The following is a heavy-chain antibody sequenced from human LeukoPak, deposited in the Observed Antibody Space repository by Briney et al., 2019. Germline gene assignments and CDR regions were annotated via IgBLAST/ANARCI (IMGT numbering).Heavy chain of an antibody. CDR2: TIHSVRT. Sequence: SETLSLTCALYVGSFSGDYWSCSREPPGEGLEWSWETIHSVRTNYNTSPKRRVTISVETSKNQFYLKLSSVTAADTAVYYCARGDPETRIGFGSNYWGQGTLVTVSS. CDR1: VGSFSGDY. D-gene: IGHD3-16*01. V-gene: IGHV4-34*01. J-gene: IGHJ4*02. CDR3: ARGDPETRIGFGSNY.